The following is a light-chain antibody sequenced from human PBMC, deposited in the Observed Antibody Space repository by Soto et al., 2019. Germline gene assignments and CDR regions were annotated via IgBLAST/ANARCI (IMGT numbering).Light chain of an antibody. CDR2: KAS. J-gene: IGKJ1*01. Sequence: DIQRTQSPSTLSASVGDRVTITCRASQSISSWLAWYQQKPGKAPNLLIYKASSLESGVPSRFSGSGSGTEFTLTISSLQPDDFATYYCQQYNSYSWTFGQGTKVDIK. CDR1: QSISSW. CDR3: QQYNSYSWT. V-gene: IGKV1-5*03.